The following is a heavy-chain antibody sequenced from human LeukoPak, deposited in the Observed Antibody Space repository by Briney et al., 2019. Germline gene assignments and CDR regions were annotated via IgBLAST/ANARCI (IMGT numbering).Heavy chain of an antibody. CDR2: IYTSGST. CDR1: GGSISSHY. V-gene: IGHV4-4*07. J-gene: IGHJ3*02. CDR3: ARFPAAMGNDAFDI. Sequence: SETLSLTCTVSGGSISSHYWSWIRQPAGKGLEWIGRIYTSGSTNYNPSLKSRVTMSVDTSKNQFSLKLSSVTAADTAVYYCARFPAAMGNDAFDIWGQGTMVTVSS. D-gene: IGHD2-2*01.